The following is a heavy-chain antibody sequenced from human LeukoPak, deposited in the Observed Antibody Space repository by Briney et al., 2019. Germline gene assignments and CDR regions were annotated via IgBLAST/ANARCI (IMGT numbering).Heavy chain of an antibody. Sequence: GGSLRLSCTASGFIFNNYAMNWVRQAPGKGLEWVSVISGSGVATYYADSVKGRFTISRDNSKNTLYMQMNSLRAEDTAVYYCAKDRRYFGSGLDYWGQGTLVTVSS. J-gene: IGHJ4*02. CDR3: AKDRRYFGSGLDY. CDR2: ISGSGVAT. D-gene: IGHD3-10*01. CDR1: GFIFNNYA. V-gene: IGHV3-23*01.